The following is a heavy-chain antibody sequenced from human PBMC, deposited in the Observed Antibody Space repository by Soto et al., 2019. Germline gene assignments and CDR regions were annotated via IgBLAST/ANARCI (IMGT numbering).Heavy chain of an antibody. CDR2: IIPMFATP. V-gene: IGHV1-69*01. J-gene: IGHJ6*02. Sequence: QVQLVQSGAEVKKPGSSVKVSCKASAGTFRSYAFSWVRQAPGQGLEWMGRIIPMFATPKYAQKFQGRVTISADESTRTANMELSSLRYEDTAVYYCARSAVVSGATYYYYAMDAWGQGTTVTVSS. CDR1: AGTFRSYA. D-gene: IGHD2-2*01. CDR3: ARSAVVSGATYYYYAMDA.